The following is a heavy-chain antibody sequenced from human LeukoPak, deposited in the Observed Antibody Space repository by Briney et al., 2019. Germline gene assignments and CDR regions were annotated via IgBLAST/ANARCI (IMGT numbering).Heavy chain of an antibody. D-gene: IGHD6-13*01. Sequence: SETLSHTRIVSGDSISSYYWSWIRQPPGKGLEWIGYIYFSWNTHYNPSLKSRVTISLDTSKNHFSLRLSSVTAADTAVYYCASLKGAGSFDYWGQGTLVTVPS. CDR2: IYFSWNT. J-gene: IGHJ4*02. CDR3: ASLKGAGSFDY. V-gene: IGHV4-59*01. CDR1: GDSISSYY.